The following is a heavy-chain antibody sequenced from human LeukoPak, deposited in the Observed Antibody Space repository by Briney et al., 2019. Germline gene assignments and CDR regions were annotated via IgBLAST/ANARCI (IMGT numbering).Heavy chain of an antibody. CDR3: ARAKTWIQLWYYSYGMDV. Sequence: GASVKVSCKASGYTFTGYYMHWVRQAPGQGLEWMGWINPNSGGTNYAQKFQGRVTMTRDTSISTAYMELSRLRSDDTAVYYCARAKTWIQLWYYSYGMDVWGQGTTVTVSS. D-gene: IGHD5-18*01. CDR2: INPNSGGT. CDR1: GYTFTGYY. V-gene: IGHV1-2*02. J-gene: IGHJ6*02.